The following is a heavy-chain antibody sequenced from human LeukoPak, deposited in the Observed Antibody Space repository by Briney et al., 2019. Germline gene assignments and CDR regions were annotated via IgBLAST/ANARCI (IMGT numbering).Heavy chain of an antibody. Sequence: GASVKVSCKASGYTFTSYDINWVRQATGQGLEWMGWMNPNSGNTGYAQKFQGRVTMTRNTSISTAYMELSSLRSGDTAVYYCARAGYSSGWYPRGYWGQGTLVTVSS. D-gene: IGHD6-19*01. V-gene: IGHV1-8*01. CDR3: ARAGYSSGWYPRGY. CDR2: MNPNSGNT. J-gene: IGHJ4*02. CDR1: GYTFTSYD.